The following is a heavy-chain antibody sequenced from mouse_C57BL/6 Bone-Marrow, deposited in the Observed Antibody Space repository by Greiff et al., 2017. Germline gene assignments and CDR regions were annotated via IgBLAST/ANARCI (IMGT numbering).Heavy chain of an antibody. CDR2: IDPSDSYT. CDR1: GYTFTSYW. Sequence: QVQLQQPGAELVRPGTSVKLSCKASGYTFTSYWMHWVKQRPGQGLEWIGVIDPSDSYTNYNQKFKGKATLTVETSSSTAYMQLSSLTSEDSAVYYCARGGYGGEGFAYWGQGTLVTVSA. CDR3: ARGGYGGEGFAY. D-gene: IGHD3-1*01. V-gene: IGHV1-59*01. J-gene: IGHJ3*01.